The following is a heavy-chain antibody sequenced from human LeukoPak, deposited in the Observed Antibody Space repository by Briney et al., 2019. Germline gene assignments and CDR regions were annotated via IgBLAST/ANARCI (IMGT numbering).Heavy chain of an antibody. D-gene: IGHD2-2*01. CDR3: ARVECSSTSCYGGGYYYYGMDV. J-gene: IGHJ6*04. CDR2: ISAYNGNT. Sequence: ASVKVSCKSSGCTFTSYGISWVRQAPGQGLEWMGWISAYNGNTNYAQKLQGRVTMTTDTSTSTAYMELRSLRSGDTAVYYCARVECSSTSCYGGGYYYYGMDVWGKGTTVTVSS. V-gene: IGHV1-18*04. CDR1: GCTFTSYG.